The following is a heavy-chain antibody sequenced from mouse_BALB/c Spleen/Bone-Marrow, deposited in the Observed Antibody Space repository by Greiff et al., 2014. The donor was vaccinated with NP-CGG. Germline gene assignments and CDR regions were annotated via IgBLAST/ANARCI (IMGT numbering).Heavy chain of an antibody. CDR3: ARDRGVQGYAMDY. Sequence: EVQLVESGGGLVKPGGSLKLSCAASGFTFSDYYMYWVRQTPEKRLEWVATISDGGSYTYYPDSVKGRFTISRDIAKNNLYLQMSSLKSEDTAMYYCARDRGVQGYAMDYWGQGTSATVSS. CDR2: ISDGGSYT. V-gene: IGHV5-4*02. J-gene: IGHJ4*01. CDR1: GFTFSDYY. D-gene: IGHD2-14*01.